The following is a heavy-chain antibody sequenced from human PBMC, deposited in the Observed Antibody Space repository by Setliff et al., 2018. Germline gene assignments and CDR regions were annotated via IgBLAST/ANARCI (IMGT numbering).Heavy chain of an antibody. D-gene: IGHD3-22*01. J-gene: IGHJ3*02. V-gene: IGHV1-2*06. CDR1: GYPFTDYY. CDR2: INPNSGAT. CDR3: ARDGDNYYDSSGYYLNHAFDI. Sequence: GASVKVSCKTSGYPFTDYYIHWVRQAPGQGLEWMGRINPNSGATNFAQKFQGRVTMTRDTSISTAYMDLSSLRSEDTAVYYCARDGDNYYDSSGYYLNHAFDIWGQGTMVTVSS.